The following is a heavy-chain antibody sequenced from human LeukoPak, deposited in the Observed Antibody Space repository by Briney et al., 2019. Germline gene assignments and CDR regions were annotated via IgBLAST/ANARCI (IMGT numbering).Heavy chain of an antibody. CDR1: GYTFTSYY. Sequence: GASVKVSCKASGYTFTSYYIHWVRQAPGQGLEWMGIINPSGGSTSYAQKFQGRVTMTRDTSTSTVYMELSSLRSEDTAVSYCARARGSAMIDYWGREPWSPSPQ. D-gene: IGHD5-18*01. V-gene: IGHV1-46*01. J-gene: IGHJ4*02. CDR2: INPSGGST. CDR3: ARARGSAMIDY.